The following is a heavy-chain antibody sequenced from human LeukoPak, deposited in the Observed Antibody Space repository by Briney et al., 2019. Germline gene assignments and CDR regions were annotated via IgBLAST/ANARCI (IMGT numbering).Heavy chain of an antibody. J-gene: IGHJ5*02. CDR3: AKVIGNQSKFRWFDP. CDR1: GFTFSSYG. CDR2: ISGSGGST. V-gene: IGHV3-23*01. Sequence: PGGSLRLSCAASGFTFSSYGMSWVRQAPGKGLEWVSAISGSGGSTYYADSVKGRFTISRDNSKNTLYLQMNSLRAEDTAVYYCAKVIGNQSKFRWFDPWGQGTLVTVSS. D-gene: IGHD4-23*01.